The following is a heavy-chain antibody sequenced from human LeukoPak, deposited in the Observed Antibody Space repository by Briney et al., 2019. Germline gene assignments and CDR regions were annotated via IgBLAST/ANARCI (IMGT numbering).Heavy chain of an antibody. J-gene: IGHJ6*04. CDR1: GFTVINNY. Sequence: GGSLRLSCAASGFTVINNYMTWVRQAPGKGLEWVSVIYSGGTTHYADSVKGRFTISRDNSKNTLYLQMNSLRVDDTAVYYCSTSASWGVWGKGTTVTVSS. CDR2: IYSGGTT. D-gene: IGHD3-16*01. V-gene: IGHV3-53*01. CDR3: STSASWGV.